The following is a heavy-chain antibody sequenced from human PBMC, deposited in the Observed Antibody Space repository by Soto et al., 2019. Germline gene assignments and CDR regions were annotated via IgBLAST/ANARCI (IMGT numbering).Heavy chain of an antibody. J-gene: IGHJ4*02. CDR2: VSSNGVST. CDR1: GFTFTSYA. V-gene: IGHV3-23*01. Sequence: GGSLRLSGAASGFTFTSYAISWVRQAPGKGLQWVSTVSSNGVSTFYADSVQGRFTISRDNSKNTLYLQMNSLRADDTAVYYWAAHRGGVNWGQGTLVTVSS. CDR3: AAHRGGVN. D-gene: IGHD3-16*01.